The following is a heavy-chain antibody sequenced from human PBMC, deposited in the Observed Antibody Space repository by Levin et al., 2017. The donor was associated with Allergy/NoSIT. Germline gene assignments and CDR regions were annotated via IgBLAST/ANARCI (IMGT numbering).Heavy chain of an antibody. D-gene: IGHD3-10*01. Sequence: PGGSLRLSCAASGFTFSNAWMSWVRQAPGKGLEWVGRIKSKTDGGTTDYAAPVKGRFTISRDDSKNTLYLQMNSLKTEDTAVYYCTTAVGGGDYYYAMDVWGQGTTVTVSS. V-gene: IGHV3-15*01. CDR1: GFTFSNAW. CDR2: IKSKTDGGTT. J-gene: IGHJ6*02. CDR3: TTAVGGGDYYYAMDV.